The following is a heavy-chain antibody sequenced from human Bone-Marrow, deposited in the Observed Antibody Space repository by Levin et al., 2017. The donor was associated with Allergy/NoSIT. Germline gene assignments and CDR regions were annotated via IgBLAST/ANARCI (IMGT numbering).Heavy chain of an antibody. Sequence: GGSLRLSCAASGFTFSSYGMHWVRQAPGKGLEWVAVISYDGSNKYYADSVKGRFTISRDNSKNTLYLQMNSLRAEDTAVYYCAKPNQPYWYFDLWGRGTLVTVSS. J-gene: IGHJ2*01. CDR2: ISYDGSNK. V-gene: IGHV3-30*18. D-gene: IGHD1-14*01. CDR1: GFTFSSYG. CDR3: AKPNQPYWYFDL.